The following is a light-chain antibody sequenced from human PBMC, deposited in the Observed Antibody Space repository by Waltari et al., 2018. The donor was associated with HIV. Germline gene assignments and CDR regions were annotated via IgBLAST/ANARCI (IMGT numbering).Light chain of an antibody. CDR3: CSYSDSGTIL. V-gene: IGLV2-14*03. J-gene: IGLJ2*01. Sequence: SALTQPASVSGSPGQSITISCLGSNSDIGSFDYVSWYQQHPDKAPKLILYDVTYRPSGVCGRFSGSRSGSMASLTISGLQPEDEADYFCCSYSDSGTILFGGGTRVTVL. CDR1: NSDIGSFDY. CDR2: DVT.